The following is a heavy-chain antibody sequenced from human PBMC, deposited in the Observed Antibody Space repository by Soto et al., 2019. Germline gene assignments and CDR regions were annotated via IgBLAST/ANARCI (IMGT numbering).Heavy chain of an antibody. Sequence: EVQLVESGGGLIQPGGSLRLSCAVSGFTFSDSSMNWVLQAPGKGLEWISYIHSSGTFTTYADSVKGRFTVSRDNAKNSLYLEMNSLRAEDTAVYYCARDWWLTVTYLWGQGTLVTVSS. V-gene: IGHV3-48*01. CDR1: GFTFSDSS. CDR3: ARDWWLTVTYL. CDR2: IHSSGTFT. D-gene: IGHD4-17*01. J-gene: IGHJ5*02.